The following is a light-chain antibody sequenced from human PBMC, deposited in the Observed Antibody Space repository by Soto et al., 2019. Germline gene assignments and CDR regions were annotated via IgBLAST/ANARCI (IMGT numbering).Light chain of an antibody. CDR2: AAS. Sequence: IQLTQSPSSLSASVGDRVTITCRASQGISSWLAWYQQKPGKAPKLLIYAASSLQSGVPSRFRGSRSGTEFTLTVSSLQPEDFATYYCLQDHDASWTFGHGTKVDIK. J-gene: IGKJ1*01. CDR3: LQDHDASWT. V-gene: IGKV1-12*01. CDR1: QGISSW.